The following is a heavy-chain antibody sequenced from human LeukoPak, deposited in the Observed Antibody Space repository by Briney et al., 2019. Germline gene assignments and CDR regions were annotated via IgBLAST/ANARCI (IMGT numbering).Heavy chain of an antibody. D-gene: IGHD4-23*01. Sequence: SETLSLTCTVSGGSINYYYWMWIRQPPGKGLEWIGYIYYSGGAHYNPSLKSRVTISVDRSKNQFSLKLSSVTAADTAVYYCARLANGGFDYWGQGTLVTVSS. CDR3: ARLANGGFDY. CDR2: IYYSGGA. CDR1: GGSINYYY. V-gene: IGHV4-59*12. J-gene: IGHJ4*02.